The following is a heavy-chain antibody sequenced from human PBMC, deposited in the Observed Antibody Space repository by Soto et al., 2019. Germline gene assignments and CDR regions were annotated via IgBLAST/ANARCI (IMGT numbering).Heavy chain of an antibody. J-gene: IGHJ6*02. D-gene: IGHD1-26*01. Sequence: QVQLVQSGAEVKKPGSSVKVSCKASGGSLSNYGISWVRQAPGQGLEWMGAIIPVFGTPNYAQKFPDRVTITAAESTTTVYLAVRSLTSQSSALFYFTRSDTTTIVVTTYYAMDLWCPGTTVTVSS. CDR1: GGSLSNYG. CDR3: TRSDTTTIVVTTYYAMDL. V-gene: IGHV1-69*12. CDR2: IIPVFGTP.